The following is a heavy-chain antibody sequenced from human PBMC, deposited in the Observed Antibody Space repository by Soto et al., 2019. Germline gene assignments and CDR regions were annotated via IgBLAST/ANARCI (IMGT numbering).Heavy chain of an antibody. D-gene: IGHD7-27*01. V-gene: IGHV3-30-3*01. Sequence: LSCAASGFSFSISPMHWVRQAPGKGPEWVALISYDGTNKFYADSVKGRFTISRDNSKSTLYLQVDSLRPEDAAVYYCARDPKTSGGQHWAFNYFDSWGQGTLVTVSS. CDR3: ARDPKTSGGQHWAFNYFDS. CDR1: GFSFSISP. CDR2: ISYDGTNK. J-gene: IGHJ4*02.